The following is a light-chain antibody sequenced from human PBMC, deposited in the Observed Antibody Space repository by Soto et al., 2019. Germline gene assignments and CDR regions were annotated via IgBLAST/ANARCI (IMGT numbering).Light chain of an antibody. CDR1: SSDVGSYNL. CDR2: EGS. J-gene: IGLJ1*01. CDR3: SAYTVSRTYV. V-gene: IGLV2-23*01. Sequence: SALTQPASVSGSPGQSITISCTGTSSDVGSYNLVSWYQQHPGKAPKLMIYEGSKRPSGVSNRFSGSKSGNTASLTISGLQAEDEADYYCSAYTVSRTYVFGTGTKVTVL.